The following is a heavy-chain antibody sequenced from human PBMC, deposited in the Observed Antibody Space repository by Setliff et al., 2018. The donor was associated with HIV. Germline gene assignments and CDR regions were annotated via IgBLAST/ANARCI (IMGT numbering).Heavy chain of an antibody. CDR1: GGSFSGYY. D-gene: IGHD5-18*01. V-gene: IGHV4-59*10. J-gene: IGHJ3*02. CDR2: IYTSGST. CDR3: ARATPGYNYGSRHAFDI. Sequence: PSETLSLTCAVYGGSFSGYYWSWIRQPAGKGLEWIGRIYTSGSTNYNPSLKSRVTISVDTSKNQFSLKLSSVTAADTAVYYCARATPGYNYGSRHAFDIWGQGTKVTVSS.